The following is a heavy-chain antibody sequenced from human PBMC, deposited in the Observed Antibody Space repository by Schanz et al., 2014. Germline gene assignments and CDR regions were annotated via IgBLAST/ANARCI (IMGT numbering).Heavy chain of an antibody. J-gene: IGHJ4*02. CDR2: IGTAGDT. D-gene: IGHD1-1*01. CDR3: ARGTDWNLHY. CDR1: GFTLSNSD. Sequence: EVQLVESGGGLVQPGGSLRLSCAASGFTLSNSDMHWVRQGTGAGLEWVSAIGTAGDTYYPDSVKGRFTVSRDSGQNSLYLQMNSLRAGDTAVYYCARGTDWNLHYWGQGALVTVSS. V-gene: IGHV3-13*04.